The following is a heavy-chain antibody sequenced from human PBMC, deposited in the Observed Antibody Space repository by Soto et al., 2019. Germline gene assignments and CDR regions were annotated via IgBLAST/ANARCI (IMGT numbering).Heavy chain of an antibody. CDR2: ISSSSSTI. D-gene: IGHD1-20*01. J-gene: IGHJ4*02. V-gene: IGHV3-48*01. CDR3: ARDIRGLPTRYFDY. Sequence: GGSLRLSCAASGFTFSSYSMNWVRQAPGKGLEWVSYISSSSSTIYYADSVKGRFTIPRDNAKNSLYLQMNSLRAEDTAVYYCARDIRGLPTRYFDYWGQGTLVTVSS. CDR1: GFTFSSYS.